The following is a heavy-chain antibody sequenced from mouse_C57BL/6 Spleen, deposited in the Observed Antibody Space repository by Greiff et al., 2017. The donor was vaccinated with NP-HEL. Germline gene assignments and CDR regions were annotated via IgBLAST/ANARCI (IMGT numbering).Heavy chain of an antibody. CDR3: ARADYGSSRYFDV. V-gene: IGHV3-6*01. CDR2: ISYDGSN. D-gene: IGHD1-1*01. CDR1: GYSITSGYY. Sequence: EVKLMESGPGLVKPSQSLSLTCSVTGYSITSGYYWNWIRQFPGNKLGWMSYISYDGSNNYNPSLKNRISITRDTSKNQFFLKLNSVTTEDTATYDCARADYGSSRYFDVWGTGTTVTVSS. J-gene: IGHJ1*03.